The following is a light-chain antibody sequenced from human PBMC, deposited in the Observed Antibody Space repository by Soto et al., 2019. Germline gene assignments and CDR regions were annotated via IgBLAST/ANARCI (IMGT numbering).Light chain of an antibody. J-gene: IGLJ1*01. Sequence: YMLTEPPTVSVATGLRVTTSYNGSSSNIGADYDVHWYQQLPGTAPRLLIYGNNNRPSGVPDRFSGSKSGTSASLAITGLQAEDEADYYCQSYDSSLSGYVFGTGTKVTVL. CDR3: QSYDSSLSGYV. V-gene: IGLV1-40*01. CDR2: GNN. CDR1: SSNIGADYD.